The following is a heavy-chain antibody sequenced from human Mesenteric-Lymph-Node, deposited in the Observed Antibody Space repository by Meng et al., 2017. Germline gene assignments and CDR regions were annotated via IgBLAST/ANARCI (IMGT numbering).Heavy chain of an antibody. CDR3: ARDHGFLNWFDP. CDR1: GFTFSSYA. J-gene: IGHJ5*02. V-gene: IGHV3-48*04. CDR2: ISSSGSTI. Sequence: GGSLRLSCAASGFTFSSYAMSWVRQAPGKGLEWVSYISSSGSTIYYADSVKGRFTISRDNAKSSLSLQMNSLRVEDTAVYYCARDHGFLNWFDPWGQGTLVTVSS. D-gene: IGHD2/OR15-2a*01.